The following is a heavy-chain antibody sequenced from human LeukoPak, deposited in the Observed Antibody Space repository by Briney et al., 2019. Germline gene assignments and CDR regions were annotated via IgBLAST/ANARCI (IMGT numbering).Heavy chain of an antibody. CDR2: ISSSGSTI. V-gene: IGHV3-48*03. J-gene: IGHJ6*03. D-gene: IGHD3-3*01. Sequence: PGGSLRLSCAASGFTFSSYEMNWVRQAPGKGLEWVSYISSSGSTIYYVDSVKGRFTTSRDNAKNSLFLQMNSLRAEDTAIYYCAREPYDFWSAASVPGSYYMDVWGKGTMVTVSS. CDR3: AREPYDFWSAASVPGSYYMDV. CDR1: GFTFSSYE.